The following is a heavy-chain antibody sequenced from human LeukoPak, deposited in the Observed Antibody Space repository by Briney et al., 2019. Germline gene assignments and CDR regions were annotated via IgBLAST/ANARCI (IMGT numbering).Heavy chain of an antibody. J-gene: IGHJ5*02. V-gene: IGHV4-4*09. CDR2: IYTGGST. CDR1: GFTFSSYY. CDR3: ARHSSTEPLGLVRIWNWFDP. D-gene: IGHD6-6*01. Sequence: KPGGSLRLSCAASGFTFSSYYWSWIRQPRGRVVGGFGNIYTGGSTNYNPSLKSRVTISVDTSKNQFSLKLSSVTAADTAVYYCARHSSTEPLGLVRIWNWFDPWGQGTLVTVSS.